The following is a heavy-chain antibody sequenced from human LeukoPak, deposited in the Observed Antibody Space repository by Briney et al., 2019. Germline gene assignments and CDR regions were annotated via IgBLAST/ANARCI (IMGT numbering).Heavy chain of an antibody. J-gene: IGHJ6*03. D-gene: IGHD5-18*01. V-gene: IGHV4-34*01. CDR3: ARGVQLPGYYYYMDV. CDR2: INHSGST. CDR1: GGSFSGYY. Sequence: PSETLSLTCAVYGGSFSGYYWSWIRQPPGKGLEWIGEINHSGSTNYNPSLKSRVTISVDTSKNQFSLKLSSVTAADTAVYYSARGVQLPGYYYYMDVWGKGTTVTVSS.